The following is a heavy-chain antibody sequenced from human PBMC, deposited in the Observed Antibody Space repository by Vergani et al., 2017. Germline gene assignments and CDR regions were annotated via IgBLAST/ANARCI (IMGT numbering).Heavy chain of an antibody. D-gene: IGHD4-11*01. J-gene: IGHJ6*02. Sequence: QVQLVESGGGVVQPGRSLRLSCAASGFPFSSYGMHWVRQAPGKGLEWVAVISYDGSNKYYADSVKGRFTISRDNSKNTLYLKMNSLRAEDTAVYYCAKELGFTVTSDYYYYYGMDVWGQGTTVTVSS. V-gene: IGHV3-30*18. CDR1: GFPFSSYG. CDR2: ISYDGSNK. CDR3: AKELGFTVTSDYYYYYGMDV.